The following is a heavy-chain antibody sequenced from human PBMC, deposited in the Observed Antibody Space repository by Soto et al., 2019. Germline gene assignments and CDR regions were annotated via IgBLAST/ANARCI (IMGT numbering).Heavy chain of an antibody. CDR3: AEEGRNAYNYRARFDY. V-gene: IGHV3-23*01. CDR2: VSGSGDST. Sequence: GGSLRLSCAASGFTFSRYAMSWVRQAPGKGLEWVSAVSGSGDSTYYADSVKGRFTISRDNSKNTLSLQMDSLRAEDTAVYYCAEEGRNAYNYRARFDYWGQGTLVTVSS. D-gene: IGHD3-16*02. CDR1: GFTFSRYA. J-gene: IGHJ4*02.